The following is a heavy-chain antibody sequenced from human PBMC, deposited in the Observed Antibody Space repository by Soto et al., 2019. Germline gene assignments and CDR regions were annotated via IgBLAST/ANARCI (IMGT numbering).Heavy chain of an antibody. J-gene: IGHJ4*02. D-gene: IGHD6-6*01. CDR3: ARDRPGEQHYFDF. CDR2: INTDGSGT. CDR1: GFIFSSDW. V-gene: IGHV3-74*01. Sequence: GGSLRLSCAASGFIFSSDWMHWVRQAPGGGLVWVSRINTDGSGTTYADSVKGRFTISRDNSKDTLYLQMNSLRAEDTAVHYCARDRPGEQHYFDFPGQPILVTVSS.